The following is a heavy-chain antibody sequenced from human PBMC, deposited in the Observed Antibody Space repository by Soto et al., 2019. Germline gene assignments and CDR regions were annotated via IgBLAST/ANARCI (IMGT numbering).Heavy chain of an antibody. CDR1: GYTFTSHA. V-gene: IGHV1-3*01. D-gene: IGHD6-19*01. Sequence: QVQLVQSGAEVKKPGASVKVSCKASGYTFTSHAMHWVRQAPGQRLEWMGWINAGNGNTKYSQKFQGRVTITRDTSASTAYMELSSLRSEDTAVYYCARVSGIAVAEVWGQGTLVTVSS. CDR3: ARVSGIAVAEV. J-gene: IGHJ4*02. CDR2: INAGNGNT.